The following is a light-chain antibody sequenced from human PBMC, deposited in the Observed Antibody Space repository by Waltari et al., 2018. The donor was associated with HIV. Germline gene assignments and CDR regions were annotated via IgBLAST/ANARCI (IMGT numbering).Light chain of an antibody. CDR3: ATWDDSLNGPV. Sequence: QSVLTQPPSASGTPGQRVTFPCSGSISNIGSNTVNWYQQLPGTAPKLLIYTTNQRPSGVPDRFSGSKSGASASLAISGLQSDDEADYYCATWDDSLNGPVFGGGTKLTVL. V-gene: IGLV1-44*01. CDR1: ISNIGSNT. J-gene: IGLJ3*02. CDR2: TTN.